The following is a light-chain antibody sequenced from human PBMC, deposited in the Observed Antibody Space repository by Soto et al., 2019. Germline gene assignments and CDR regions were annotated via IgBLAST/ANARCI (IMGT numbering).Light chain of an antibody. V-gene: IGKV1-13*02. CDR3: QQFNTYPIT. Sequence: AIQLTQSPSSLSASVGDRVTITCRASQDIRGALAWYQQKPGKAPKLLIFDVSTLQSGVPSRFSGSGSGTDFTLTISSLQPEDFGTYYCQQFNTYPITFGQGTRLEIE. CDR2: DVS. CDR1: QDIRGA. J-gene: IGKJ5*01.